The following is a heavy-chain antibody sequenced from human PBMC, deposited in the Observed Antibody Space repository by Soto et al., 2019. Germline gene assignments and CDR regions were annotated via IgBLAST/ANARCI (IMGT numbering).Heavy chain of an antibody. CDR3: ARDNSAIFGVVIIRGWFDP. Sequence: SETLSLTCAVYGGSFSGYYWSWIRQPPGEGLEWIGEINHSGSTNYNPSLKSRVTISVDTSKNQFSLKLSSVTAADTAVYYCARDNSAIFGVVIIRGWFDPWGQGTLVTVSS. D-gene: IGHD3-3*01. CDR1: GGSFSGYY. J-gene: IGHJ5*02. CDR2: INHSGST. V-gene: IGHV4-34*01.